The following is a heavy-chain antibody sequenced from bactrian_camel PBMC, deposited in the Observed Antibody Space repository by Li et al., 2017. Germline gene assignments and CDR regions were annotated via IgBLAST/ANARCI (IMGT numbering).Heavy chain of an antibody. J-gene: IGHJ4*01. CDR3: RCGGGNYGAFY. D-gene: IGHD7*01. V-gene: IGHV3S40*01. CDR1: GYTFSVCD. CDR2: INYGAGST. Sequence: VQLVESGGGLVQPGGSLRLSCAASGYTFSVCDMSWVRQAPGKGLEWVSGINYGAGSTYYTDSVKGRFTASRDTAKNMGYLQLNSLKAEDTAMYYCRCGGGNYGAFYWGQGTQVTVS.